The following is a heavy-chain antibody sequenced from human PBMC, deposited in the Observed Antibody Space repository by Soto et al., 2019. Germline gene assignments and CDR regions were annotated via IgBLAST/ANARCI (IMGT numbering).Heavy chain of an antibody. CDR1: GYTFTSYA. J-gene: IGHJ6*02. Sequence: ASVKVSCKASGYTFTSYAMHWLRQAPGQRLEWMGWINAGNGNTKYSQKFQGRVTITRDTSASTAYMELSSLRSEDTAVYYCARVRITMVRGQRSYYYYYYGMDVWGQGTTVTVSS. CDR3: ARVRITMVRGQRSYYYYYYGMDV. D-gene: IGHD3-10*01. V-gene: IGHV1-3*01. CDR2: INAGNGNT.